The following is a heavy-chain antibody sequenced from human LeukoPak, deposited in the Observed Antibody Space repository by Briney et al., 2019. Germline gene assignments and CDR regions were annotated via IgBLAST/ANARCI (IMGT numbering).Heavy chain of an antibody. J-gene: IGHJ4*02. CDR1: GGSFSGYY. Sequence: ETLSLTCAVYGGSFSGYYWSWIRQPPGKGLEWIGEINHSGSTNYNPSLKSRVTISVDTSENQFSLKLSSVTAADTAVYYCARGNYYDSSGYFDYWGQGTLVTVSS. CDR2: INHSGST. CDR3: ARGNYYDSSGYFDY. D-gene: IGHD3-22*01. V-gene: IGHV4-34*01.